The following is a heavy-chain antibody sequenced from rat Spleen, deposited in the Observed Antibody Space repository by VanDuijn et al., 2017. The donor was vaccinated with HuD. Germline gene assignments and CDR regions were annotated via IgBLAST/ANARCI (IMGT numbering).Heavy chain of an antibody. V-gene: IGHV5-7*01. CDR2: ISYDGSST. CDR1: EFTFSDHN. D-gene: IGHD1-4*01. CDR3: AREAGIPFHYFDY. J-gene: IGHJ2*01. Sequence: EVPLVESGGGLVQPGRPLKVSCAASEFTFSDHNMAWVRQAPKKGLEWVATISYDGSSTYYRDSVKGRFTISRDNAKNTLYLQMDSLRSEDTATYYCAREAGIPFHYFDYWGQGVMVTVSS.